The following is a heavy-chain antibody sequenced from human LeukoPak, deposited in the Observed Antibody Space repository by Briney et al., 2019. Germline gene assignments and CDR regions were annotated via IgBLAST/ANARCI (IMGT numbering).Heavy chain of an antibody. CDR3: ARDAAGYSGYDV. CDR1: GFTFSSNY. D-gene: IGHD5-12*01. V-gene: IGHV3-53*01. J-gene: IGHJ4*02. Sequence: GGSLRLSCAASGFTFSSNYMSWVRQAPGKGLEWVSVIYSGGSTYYADSVKGRFTISRDNSKNTLYLQMNSLRAEDTAVYYCARDAAGYSGYDVWGQGTLVTVSS. CDR2: IYSGGST.